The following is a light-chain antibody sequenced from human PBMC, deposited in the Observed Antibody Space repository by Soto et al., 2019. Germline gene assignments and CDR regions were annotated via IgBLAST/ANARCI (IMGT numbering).Light chain of an antibody. CDR2: LNSDGSH. CDR3: QTWGTGIRV. Sequence: QSVLTQSPSASASLGASVKLTCTLSSGHSSYAIAWHQQQPEKGPRSLMKLNSDGSHRKGVGIPDRFSGSSAGAERYLTISSLQSEEEADYYCQTWGTGIRVFGGGTKLTVL. J-gene: IGLJ3*02. V-gene: IGLV4-69*01. CDR1: SGHSSYA.